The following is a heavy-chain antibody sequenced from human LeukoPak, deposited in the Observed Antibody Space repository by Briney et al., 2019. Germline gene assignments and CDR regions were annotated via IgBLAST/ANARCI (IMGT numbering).Heavy chain of an antibody. CDR2: IYSTGST. CDR3: ARTQGFGGFGEFLFAPYFDY. Sequence: SETLSLTCTVSGGSISSYFWSWIRRPAGKGLEWIGRIYSTGSTNNNPSLKSRVTMSIDTSQNQFSLRLSSVPAADTAVYFCARTQGFGGFGEFLFAPYFDYWGQGTLVTVSS. CDR1: GGSISSYF. V-gene: IGHV4-4*07. J-gene: IGHJ4*02. D-gene: IGHD3-10*01.